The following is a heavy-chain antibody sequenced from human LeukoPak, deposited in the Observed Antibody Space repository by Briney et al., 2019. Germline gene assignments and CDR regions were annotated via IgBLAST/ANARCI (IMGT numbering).Heavy chain of an antibody. CDR2: ISPNSGGT. D-gene: IGHD3-10*01. CDR1: GYTFTGYY. Sequence: ASVKVSCKASGYTFTGYYMHWVRQAPGQGLEWMGRISPNSGGTNYAQKFQGRVTMTRDTSISTDYMELSRLRSDDTAVYYCGTLLWFGELFRDYWGQGTLVTVSS. J-gene: IGHJ4*02. CDR3: GTLLWFGELFRDY. V-gene: IGHV1-2*06.